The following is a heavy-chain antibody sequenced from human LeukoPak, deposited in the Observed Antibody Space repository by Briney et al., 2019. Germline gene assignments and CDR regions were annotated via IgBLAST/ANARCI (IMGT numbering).Heavy chain of an antibody. CDR2: IRYDGSNK. CDR3: AKDTPARIVGATADY. D-gene: IGHD1-26*01. J-gene: IGHJ4*02. V-gene: IGHV3-30*02. Sequence: GGSLRLSCAASGFIFNSYGMHWVRQAPGKGLEWVAFIRYDGSNKYYADSVKGRFTISRDNSKNTLYLQMNSLRAEDTAVYYCAKDTPARIVGATADYWGQGTLVTVSS. CDR1: GFIFNSYG.